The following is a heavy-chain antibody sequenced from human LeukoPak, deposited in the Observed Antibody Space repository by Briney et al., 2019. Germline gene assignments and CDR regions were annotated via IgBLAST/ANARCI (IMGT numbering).Heavy chain of an antibody. CDR1: GFTFSAYA. Sequence: GGSLRLSCAASGFTFSAYAMNWVRQAPGRGLEWVSAIHGSSGRTYYADSVRGRFTISRDNSQNTLYLQMNSLRVEDTAVYYCAKDQGSYSSSWFSDRWGQGTLVTVSS. V-gene: IGHV3-23*01. CDR2: IHGSSGRT. J-gene: IGHJ4*02. D-gene: IGHD6-13*01. CDR3: AKDQGSYSSSWFSDR.